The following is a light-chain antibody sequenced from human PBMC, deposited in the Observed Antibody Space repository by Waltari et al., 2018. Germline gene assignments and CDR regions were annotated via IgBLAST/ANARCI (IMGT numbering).Light chain of an antibody. CDR3: QQSYRTPPLT. V-gene: IGKV1-39*01. Sequence: DIQMTQSPSSLSASVGDRVTITCRASQSISGYLNWYQQKQGKAPKVLIYATSSLQSGVPSRFSGSGSGTDFTLTISILQPEDFATYYCQQSYRTPPLTFGGGTKVEIK. CDR2: ATS. CDR1: QSISGY. J-gene: IGKJ4*01.